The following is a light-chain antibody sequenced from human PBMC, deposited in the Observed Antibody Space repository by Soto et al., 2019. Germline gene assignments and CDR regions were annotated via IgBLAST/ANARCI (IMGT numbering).Light chain of an antibody. CDR1: SGHSSYA. Sequence: QSVLTQSPSASASLGASVKLTCTLSSGHSSYAIAWHQKQPGKGPRYLMDLNNDGSHSKGDGIPDRFSGSSSGAERYLIISGPQPEDEADYFCQTWGTCFQVFGGGIKLIV. CDR2: LNNDGSH. V-gene: IGLV4-69*01. J-gene: IGLJ2*01. CDR3: QTWGTCFQV.